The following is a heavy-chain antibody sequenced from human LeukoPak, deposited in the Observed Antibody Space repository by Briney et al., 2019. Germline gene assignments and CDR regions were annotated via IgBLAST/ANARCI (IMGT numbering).Heavy chain of an antibody. J-gene: IGHJ5*02. Sequence: GGSLRLSCAASGFTFSSYSMTWVRQAPGKGLEWVSSISSSSSYIYYADSVKGRFTISRDNAKNSLYLQMNSLRAEDTAVYYCASNLDSSGWYPFDPWGQGTLVTVSS. CDR3: ASNLDSSGWYPFDP. CDR2: ISSSSSYI. V-gene: IGHV3-21*01. D-gene: IGHD6-19*01. CDR1: GFTFSSYS.